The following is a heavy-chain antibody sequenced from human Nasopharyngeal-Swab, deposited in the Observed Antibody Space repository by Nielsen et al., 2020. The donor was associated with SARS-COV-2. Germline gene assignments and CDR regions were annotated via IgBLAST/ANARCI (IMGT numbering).Heavy chain of an antibody. CDR2: IHPNSGGT. D-gene: IGHD2-15*01. CDR1: AYTFTGYY. CDR3: ATLKSPYCAFDY. V-gene: IGHV1-2*02. Sequence: ASVKVSCKASAYTFTGYYIYWVRQAPGQGLEWMGWIHPNSGGTTSAQKFQGRVTLTRDRSITTAYMEVSRLTSDDTAVYYCATLKSPYCAFDYWGQGTLVTVSS. J-gene: IGHJ4*02.